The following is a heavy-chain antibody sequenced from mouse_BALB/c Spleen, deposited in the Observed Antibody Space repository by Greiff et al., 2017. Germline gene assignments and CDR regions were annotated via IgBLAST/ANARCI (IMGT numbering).Heavy chain of an antibody. V-gene: IGHV5-9-4*01. CDR3: ARALDY. CDR1: GFTFSSYA. Sequence: EVMLVESGGGLVKPGGSLKLSCAASGFTFSSYAMSWVRQSPEKRLEWVAESSSGGSYTYYPDTVTGRFTISRDNAKNTLYLEMSSLRSEDTAMYYCARALDYWGQGTSVTVSS. J-gene: IGHJ4*01. CDR2: SSSGGSYT.